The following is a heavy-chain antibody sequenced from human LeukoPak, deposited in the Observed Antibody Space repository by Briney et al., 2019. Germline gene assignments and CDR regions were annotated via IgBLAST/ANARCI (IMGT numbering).Heavy chain of an antibody. CDR2: IGARGDVT. D-gene: IGHD1-26*01. J-gene: IGHJ4*02. V-gene: IGHV3-23*01. CDR3: AKVHYTASFPRRFPGRNYFDS. CDR1: GFAFSGYA. Sequence: GGSLRLSCTVSGFAFSGYAMSWVRQAPGKGPEWVSSIGARGDVTYSADSVKGRFIISRDNSKRTLFLQMNSLRAEDTAVYYCAKVHYTASFPRRFPGRNYFDSWGQGSLVTVSS.